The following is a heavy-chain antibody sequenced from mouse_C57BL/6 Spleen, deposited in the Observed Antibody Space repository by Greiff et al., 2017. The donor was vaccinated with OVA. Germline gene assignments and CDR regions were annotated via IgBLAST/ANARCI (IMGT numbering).Heavy chain of an antibody. V-gene: IGHV5-4*01. J-gene: IGHJ3*01. CDR1: GFTFSSYA. D-gene: IGHD2-4*01. CDR3: ARDRHDYGFAY. CDR2: ISDGGSYT. Sequence: EVQRVESGGGLVKPGGSLKLSCAASGFTFSSYAMSWVRQTPEKRLEWVATISDGGSYTYYPDNVKGRFTISRDNAKNNLYLQMSHLKSEDTAMYYCARDRHDYGFAYWGQGTLVTVSA.